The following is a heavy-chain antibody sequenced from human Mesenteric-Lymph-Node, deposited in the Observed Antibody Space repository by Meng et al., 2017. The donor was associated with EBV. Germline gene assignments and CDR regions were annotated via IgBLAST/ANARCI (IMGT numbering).Heavy chain of an antibody. V-gene: IGHV4-39*01. CDR2: SGRS. Sequence: LRLQDGAPGLGKPSGPLSLPCSISGGAISSDLWGGIRQPPGKGLEWIGDSGRSNSNPSLKSRVTISVDTSKNQFSLKLSSVTAADTAVYYCARRLHYYGCLGSWSQGTLVTVSS. CDR1: GGAISSDL. CDR3: ARRLHYYGCLGS. D-gene: IGHD3-10*01. J-gene: IGHJ4*02.